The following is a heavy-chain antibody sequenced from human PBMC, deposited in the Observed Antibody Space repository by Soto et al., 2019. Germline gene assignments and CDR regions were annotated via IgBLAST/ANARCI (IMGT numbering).Heavy chain of an antibody. CDR3: TRLVVGYDSPKPFDY. V-gene: IGHV3-73*01. CDR1: GFTFSGSA. CDR2: IRSKANSYAT. D-gene: IGHD3-3*01. Sequence: GGSLRLSCAASGFTFSGSAMHWVRQASGKGLEWVGRIRSKANSYATAYAASVKGRFTISRDDSKNTAYLQMNSLKTEDTAVYYCTRLVVGYDSPKPFDYWGQGTLVTVSS. J-gene: IGHJ4*02.